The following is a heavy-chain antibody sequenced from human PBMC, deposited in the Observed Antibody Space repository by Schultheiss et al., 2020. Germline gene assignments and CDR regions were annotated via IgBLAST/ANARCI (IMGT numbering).Heavy chain of an antibody. Sequence: GGSLRLSCEASGFTFSSYAMSWVRQAPGKGLEWVSAISGSGGSTYYADSVKGRFTISRDNSKNTLYLQMNSLRAEDTAVYYCARGWYTMVRGVIRNWGQGTLVTVSS. J-gene: IGHJ4*02. CDR3: ARGWYTMVRGVIRN. CDR2: ISGSGGST. CDR1: GFTFSSYA. V-gene: IGHV3-23*01. D-gene: IGHD3-10*01.